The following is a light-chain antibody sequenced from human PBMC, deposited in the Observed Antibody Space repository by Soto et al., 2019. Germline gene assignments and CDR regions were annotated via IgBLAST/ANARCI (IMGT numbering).Light chain of an antibody. CDR3: SSYTATNTYV. CDR2: EVI. J-gene: IGLJ1*01. Sequence: QSALTQPASVSGSPGQSITISCTGTSSDAGAYNYVSWYQQHPGKAPKLMIYEVINRPSGVSYRFSGSKSGNTASLTISGLQAEDEADYYCSSYTATNTYVFGTGTKLTVL. V-gene: IGLV2-14*01. CDR1: SSDAGAYNY.